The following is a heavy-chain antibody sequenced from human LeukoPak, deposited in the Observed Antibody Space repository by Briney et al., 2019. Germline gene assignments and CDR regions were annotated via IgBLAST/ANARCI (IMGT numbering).Heavy chain of an antibody. J-gene: IGHJ4*02. CDR3: ARDQGYTSFDY. CDR2: IKQDGSEK. V-gene: IGHV3-7*01. Sequence: GGSLRLSCAASGFTFSSYWMSWVRQAPGKGLEWVANIKQDGSEKNYVDSMKGRFTISRDNAKNSLYLQMNSLRAEDTAIYYCARDQGYTSFDYWGQGTLVTVSS. D-gene: IGHD5-18*01. CDR1: GFTFSSYW.